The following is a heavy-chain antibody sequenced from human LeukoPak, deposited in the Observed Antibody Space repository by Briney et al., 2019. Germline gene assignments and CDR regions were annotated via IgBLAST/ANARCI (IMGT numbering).Heavy chain of an antibody. Sequence: GGSLRLSCAASGFTFSSYAMSWVRQAPGKGLEWVSTISGSGGSTYHADSVKGRFTISRDNAKNSLYLQMNSLRAEDTAVYYCARVPRDGYNLDYWGQGTLVTVSS. D-gene: IGHD5-24*01. CDR1: GFTFSSYA. J-gene: IGHJ4*02. V-gene: IGHV3-23*01. CDR3: ARVPRDGYNLDY. CDR2: ISGSGGST.